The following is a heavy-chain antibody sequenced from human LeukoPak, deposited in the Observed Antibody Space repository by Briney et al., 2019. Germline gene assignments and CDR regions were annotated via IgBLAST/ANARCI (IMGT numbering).Heavy chain of an antibody. V-gene: IGHV1-58*02. D-gene: IGHD3-10*01. Sequence: SVKVSCKASGFTFTSSAMQWVRQARGQRLEWIGWIVVGSGNTNYAQKFQERVTITRDMSTSTAYMELSSLRSEDTAVYYCAADITMVRGVPRDYWGQGTLVTVSS. CDR2: IVVGSGNT. CDR3: AADITMVRGVPRDY. CDR1: GFTFTSSA. J-gene: IGHJ4*02.